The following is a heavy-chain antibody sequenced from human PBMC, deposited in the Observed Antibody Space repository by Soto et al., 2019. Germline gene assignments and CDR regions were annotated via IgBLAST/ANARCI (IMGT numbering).Heavy chain of an antibody. V-gene: IGHV1-69*06. CDR3: ARGVSAGVDY. CDR1: GGTFSSYA. J-gene: IGHJ4*02. Sequence: GASVKVSCKASGGTFSSYAISWVRQAPGQGLEWMGGIIPIFGTANYAQKFQGRVTITADKSTSTAYMELTTLTSDDTAFYYCARGVSAGVDYWGQGTLVTVSS. D-gene: IGHD1-26*01. CDR2: IIPIFGTA.